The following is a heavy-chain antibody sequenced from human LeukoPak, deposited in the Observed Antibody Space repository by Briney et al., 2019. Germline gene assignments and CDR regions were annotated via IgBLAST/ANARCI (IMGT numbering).Heavy chain of an antibody. CDR1: GGSFSGYY. Sequence: SETLSLTCAVYGGSFSGYYWSWIRQPPGKGLEWIGEINHSGSTNYNPSLKSRVTISVDTSKNQFSLKLSSVTAADTAVYYCARGVALVVHGYYYMGVWGKGTTVTVSS. CDR3: ARGVALVVHGYYYMGV. D-gene: IGHD2-2*01. J-gene: IGHJ6*03. CDR2: INHSGST. V-gene: IGHV4-34*01.